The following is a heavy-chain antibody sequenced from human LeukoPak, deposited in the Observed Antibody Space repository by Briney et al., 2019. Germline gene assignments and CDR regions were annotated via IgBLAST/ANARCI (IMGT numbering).Heavy chain of an antibody. CDR3: ARGPQIDIVVVPAAHYYGMDV. CDR2: IYPGDSDT. V-gene: IGHV5-51*01. Sequence: GESLKISCKGSGYSFTSYWIGWVRQMPGKGLEWMGIIYPGDSDTRYSPSFQGQVTISADKSISTAYLQWSSLKASDTAMYYCARGPQIDIVVVPAAHYYGMDVWGQGTTVTVSS. D-gene: IGHD2-2*01. CDR1: GYSFTSYW. J-gene: IGHJ6*02.